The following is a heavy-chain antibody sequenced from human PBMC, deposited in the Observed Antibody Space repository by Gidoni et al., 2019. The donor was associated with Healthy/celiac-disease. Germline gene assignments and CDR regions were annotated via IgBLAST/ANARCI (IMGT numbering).Heavy chain of an antibody. D-gene: IGHD3-22*01. J-gene: IGHJ4*02. CDR1: GFTFSSYG. Sequence: QVQLVESGGGVVQPGRSLRLSCAASGFTFSSYGMHWVRQAPGKGLEWVAVIWYDGSNKYYADSVKGRFTISRDKSKNTLYLQMNSLRAEDTAVYYCARDRYYYDSSGYQYYFDYWGQGTLVTVSS. CDR2: IWYDGSNK. V-gene: IGHV3-33*01. CDR3: ARDRYYYDSSGYQYYFDY.